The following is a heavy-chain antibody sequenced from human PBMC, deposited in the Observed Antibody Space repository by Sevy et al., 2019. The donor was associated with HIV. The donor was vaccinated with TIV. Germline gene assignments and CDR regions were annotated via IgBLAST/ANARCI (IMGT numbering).Heavy chain of an antibody. D-gene: IGHD3-22*01. J-gene: IGHJ3*02. CDR1: GFTFSSYW. CDR2: IKQDGSEK. V-gene: IGHV3-7*01. Sequence: GGSLRLSCAASGFTFSSYWMSWVRQAPGKGLEWVANIKQDGSEKYYVYSVKGRFTISRDNAKNSLYLQMNSLRAEDTAVYYCARAAYYYDSNDAFDIWGQGTMVTVSS. CDR3: ARAAYYYDSNDAFDI.